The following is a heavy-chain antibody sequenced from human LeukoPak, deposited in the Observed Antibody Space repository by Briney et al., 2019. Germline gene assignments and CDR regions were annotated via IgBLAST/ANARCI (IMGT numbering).Heavy chain of an antibody. CDR3: ARDSNWAFDS. CDR2: IKSGGGGT. Sequence: ASVKVSCKASGYRFSSNHMHWVRQAPGQGLEWMGIIKSGGGGTTYAQKFQGRIALTRDTSTTTFYMDLNNLRFEDTAVYYCARDSNWAFDSWGQGTLVTDSS. D-gene: IGHD1-1*01. V-gene: IGHV1-46*01. J-gene: IGHJ4*02. CDR1: GYRFSSNH.